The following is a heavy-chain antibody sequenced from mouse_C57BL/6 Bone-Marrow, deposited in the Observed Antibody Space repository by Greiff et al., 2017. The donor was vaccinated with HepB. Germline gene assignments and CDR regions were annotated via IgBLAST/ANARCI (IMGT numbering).Heavy chain of an antibody. J-gene: IGHJ3*01. V-gene: IGHV1-19*01. CDR3: ARRRSRYGNLAWFAY. D-gene: IGHD2-1*01. CDR2: INPYNGGT. Sequence: EVKLMESGPVLVKPGASVKMSCKASGYTFTDYYMNWVKQSHGKSLEWIGVINPYNGGTSYNQKFKGKATLTVDKSSSTAYMELNSLTSEDSAVYYCARRRSRYGNLAWFAYWGQGTLVTVSA. CDR1: GYTFTDYY.